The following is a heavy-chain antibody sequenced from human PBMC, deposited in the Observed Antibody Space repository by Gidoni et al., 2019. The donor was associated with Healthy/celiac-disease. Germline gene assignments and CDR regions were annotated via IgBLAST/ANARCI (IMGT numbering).Heavy chain of an antibody. CDR1: GGSISSGGYS. Sequence: QLQLQESGSGLVKPSQTLSLTCAVSGGSISSGGYSWSWIRQPPGKGLEWIGYIYHSGSTYYNPSLKSRVTISVDRSKNQFSLKLSSVTAADTAVYYCARIRVRFLEWFGEREDWFDPWGQGTLVTVSS. CDR3: ARIRVRFLEWFGEREDWFDP. D-gene: IGHD3-3*01. V-gene: IGHV4-30-2*01. CDR2: IYHSGST. J-gene: IGHJ5*02.